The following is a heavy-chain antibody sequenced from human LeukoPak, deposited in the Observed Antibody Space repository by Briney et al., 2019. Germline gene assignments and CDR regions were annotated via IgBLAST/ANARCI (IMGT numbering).Heavy chain of an antibody. CDR1: GYSFTGYF. V-gene: IGHV1-2*02. Sequence: ASVKVSCKASGYSFTGYFIHWVRQAPGQGLEWMGCIDPNSGDTKYAQKFQGRVSMPRDTSTRTAYMELSRLRSDDTAVYFCARSGSTGYSLDYWGQGTLVTVPS. CDR2: IDPNSGDT. CDR3: ARSGSTGYSLDY. J-gene: IGHJ4*02. D-gene: IGHD3-22*01.